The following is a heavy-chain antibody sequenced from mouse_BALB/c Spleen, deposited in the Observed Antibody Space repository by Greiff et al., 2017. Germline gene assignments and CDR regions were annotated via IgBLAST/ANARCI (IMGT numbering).Heavy chain of an antibody. CDR2: ISSGGSYT. CDR1: GFTFSSYG. J-gene: IGHJ3*01. V-gene: IGHV5-6*01. Sequence: EVQGVESGGDLVKPGGSLKLSCAASGFTFSSYGMSWVRQTPDKRLEWVATISSGGSYTYYPDSVKGRFTISRDNAKNTLYLQMSSLKSEDTAMYYCADGDYPFAYWGQGTLVTVSA. D-gene: IGHD2-13*01. CDR3: ADGDYPFAY.